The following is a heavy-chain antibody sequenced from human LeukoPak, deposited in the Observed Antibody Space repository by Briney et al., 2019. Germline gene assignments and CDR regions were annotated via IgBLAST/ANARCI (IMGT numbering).Heavy chain of an antibody. D-gene: IGHD1-14*01. CDR2: INHSGST. CDR1: GGSFSGYY. J-gene: IGHJ2*01. CDR3: ARGNSGDRVNRYWYFDL. V-gene: IGHV4-34*01. Sequence: KPSETLSLTCAVYGGSFSGYYWSWIRQPPGKGLEWIGEINHSGSTNYNPSLKSRVTISVDTSKNQFSLKLSSVTAADTAVYYCARGNSGDRVNRYWYFDLWGRGTLVTVSS.